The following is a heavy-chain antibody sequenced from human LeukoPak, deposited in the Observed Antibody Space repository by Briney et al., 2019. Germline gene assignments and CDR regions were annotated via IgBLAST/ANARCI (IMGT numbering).Heavy chain of an antibody. CDR3: ARGVPGDGYNFPFDY. D-gene: IGHD5-24*01. Sequence: SETLSLTCTVSGGSISSYYWSWIRQPPWKGLEWIGYIYYSGSTNYNPSLKSRVTISVDTSKNQFSLKLSSVTAADTAVYYCARGVPGDGYNFPFDYWGQGTLVTVSS. CDR2: IYYSGST. CDR1: GGSISSYY. V-gene: IGHV4-59*01. J-gene: IGHJ4*02.